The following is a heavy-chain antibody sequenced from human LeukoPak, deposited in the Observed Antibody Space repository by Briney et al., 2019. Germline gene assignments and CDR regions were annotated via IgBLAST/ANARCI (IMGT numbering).Heavy chain of an antibody. CDR1: GFTFTSSA. CDR2: IVVGSGNT. J-gene: IGHJ4*02. Sequence: ASVKVSCKASGFTFTSSAVQWVRQARGQRLEWIGWIVVGSGNTNYAQKFQERVTITRDMSTSTAYMELSSLRSEDTAVYYCATKSGSYSWDFGYWGQGTLVTVSS. D-gene: IGHD1-26*01. CDR3: ATKSGSYSWDFGY. V-gene: IGHV1-58*01.